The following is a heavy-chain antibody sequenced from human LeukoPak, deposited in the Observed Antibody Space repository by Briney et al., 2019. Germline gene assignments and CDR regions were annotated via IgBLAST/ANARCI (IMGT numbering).Heavy chain of an antibody. CDR1: GFTFSGYW. CDR3: ARHLGTYSDH. D-gene: IGHD7-27*01. Sequence: GGSLRLSCAASGFTFSGYWMYWVRQAPGKGLVWVSLINSDGSSTNYAASVKGRFTISRDNAKNTLYLQVNSLRADDTAVYYCARHLGTYSDHWGQGTLVTVSS. V-gene: IGHV3-74*01. CDR2: INSDGSST. J-gene: IGHJ4*02.